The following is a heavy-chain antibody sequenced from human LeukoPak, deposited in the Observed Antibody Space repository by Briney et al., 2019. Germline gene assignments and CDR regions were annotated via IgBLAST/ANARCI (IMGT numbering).Heavy chain of an antibody. V-gene: IGHV3-7*01. Sequence: GGSLRLSCAASGFTFSSYWMSWVRQAPGKGLEWVANIKQDGSEKYYVDSVKGRFTISRDNAKNSLYLQMNSLRAEDTAVYYCARDDSQDTGYDYVWGSYQYWGQGTLVTVSS. D-gene: IGHD3-16*02. J-gene: IGHJ4*02. CDR2: IKQDGSEK. CDR1: GFTFSSYW. CDR3: ARDDSQDTGYDYVWGSYQY.